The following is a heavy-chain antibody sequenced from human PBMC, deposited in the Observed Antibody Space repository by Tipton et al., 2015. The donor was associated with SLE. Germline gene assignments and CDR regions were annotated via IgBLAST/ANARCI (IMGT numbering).Heavy chain of an antibody. CDR3: ARWEVGYTTNWERFAC. D-gene: IGHD1-1*01. V-gene: IGHV4-34*01. J-gene: IGHJ4*02. Sequence: TLSLTCAVYGASAGNYYWTWIRQSPGAGLEWIGEVNHGRESNYSPSLKSRVTITEDTSKNHFSLRMTSVTAADTAMYFCARWEVGYTTNWERFACWGQGTPVTVSS. CDR2: VNHGRES. CDR1: GASAGNYY.